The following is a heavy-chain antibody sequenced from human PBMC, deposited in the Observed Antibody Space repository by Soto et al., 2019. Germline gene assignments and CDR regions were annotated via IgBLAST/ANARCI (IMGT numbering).Heavy chain of an antibody. V-gene: IGHV3-74*01. Sequence: EVRLVESEGGLVQPGGSLSLSCAASGFTFSYYWMHWVRQAPGQGLLWVSRIHSDGSSTTYEDSVKGRFTISRDYAKNTVSLKMNSLRVEDTGVYFCARGDRGAFDLWGQGTMVTVSS. D-gene: IGHD2-21*02. CDR1: GFTFSYYW. CDR3: ARGDRGAFDL. CDR2: IHSDGSST. J-gene: IGHJ3*01.